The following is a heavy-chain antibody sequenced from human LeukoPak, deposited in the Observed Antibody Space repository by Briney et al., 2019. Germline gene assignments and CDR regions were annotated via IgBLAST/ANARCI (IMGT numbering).Heavy chain of an antibody. CDR1: DDTFASYG. CDR3: VWGGEIVVEPDGDSYHYYMDV. CDR2: ISPFNGKT. D-gene: IGHD2-2*01. V-gene: IGHV1-18*01. J-gene: IGHJ6*03. Sequence: ASVKVSCKSSDDTFASYGISWVRQAPGQGLEWMGWISPFNGKTNYAQKFQGRVTMTTDTSTSTAYMELRSLKYDDTAVYYCVWGGEIVVEPDGDSYHYYMDVWGTGTTVTVSS.